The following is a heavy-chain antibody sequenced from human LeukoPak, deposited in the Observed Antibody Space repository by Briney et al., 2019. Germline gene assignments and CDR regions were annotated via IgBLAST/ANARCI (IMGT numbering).Heavy chain of an antibody. J-gene: IGHJ5*02. CDR2: INPGSGTT. D-gene: IGHD3-22*01. Sequence: AASVKVSCKASGYTFTSYHIHWVRQAPGQGLEWVGRINPGSGTTSYAQKFQGRVTMTEDTSTDTAYMELSSLRSEDTAVYYCATVGSSGYNWFDPWGQGTLVTVSS. CDR3: ATVGSSGYNWFDP. CDR1: GYTFTSYH. V-gene: IGHV1-46*01.